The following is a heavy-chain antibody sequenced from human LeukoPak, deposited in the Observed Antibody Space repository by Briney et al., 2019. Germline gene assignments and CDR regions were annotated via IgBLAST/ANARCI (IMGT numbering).Heavy chain of an antibody. J-gene: IGHJ4*02. CDR3: EHRLGDTAMVNY. V-gene: IGHV2-5*01. CDR2: IYWNDDK. Sequence: SGPTLVNPTQTLTLTCTFSGFSLSTRGVGVGWIRQPPGKALEWLALIYWNDDKRYSPSLKSRLTITKDTSKNQVVLTMTNMDPVDTATYYCEHRLGDTAMVNYWGQGTLVTVSS. D-gene: IGHD5-18*01. CDR1: GFSLSTRGVG.